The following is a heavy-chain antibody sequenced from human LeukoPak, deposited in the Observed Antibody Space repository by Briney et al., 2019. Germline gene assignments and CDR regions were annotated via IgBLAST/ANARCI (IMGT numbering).Heavy chain of an antibody. Sequence: EASVKVSCKASGYTFTSYGISWVRQAPGQGLEWMGWISAYNGNTNYAQKLQGRVTMTTDTSTSTAYMELSSLRSEDTAVYYCARVARDDSSGYYYINAFDIWGQGTMVTVSS. CDR1: GYTFTSYG. CDR2: ISAYNGNT. CDR3: ARVARDDSSGYYYINAFDI. D-gene: IGHD3-22*01. V-gene: IGHV1-18*01. J-gene: IGHJ3*02.